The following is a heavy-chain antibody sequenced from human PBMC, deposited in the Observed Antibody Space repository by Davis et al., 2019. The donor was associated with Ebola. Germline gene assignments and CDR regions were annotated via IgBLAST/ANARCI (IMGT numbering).Heavy chain of an antibody. CDR1: GGSISSYY. CDR2: IYYSGST. D-gene: IGHD1-26*01. CDR3: ARVKWELHMDV. Sequence: PSETLSLTCTVSGGSISSYYWSWIRQPPGKGLEWIGYIYYSGSTNYNPSLKSRVTISVDTSKNQFSLKLSSVTAADTAVYYCARVKWELHMDVWGQGTTVTVSS. V-gene: IGHV4-59*01. J-gene: IGHJ6*02.